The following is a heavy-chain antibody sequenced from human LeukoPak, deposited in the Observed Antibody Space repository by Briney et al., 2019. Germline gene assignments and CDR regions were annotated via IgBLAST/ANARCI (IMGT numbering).Heavy chain of an antibody. V-gene: IGHV1-18*04. J-gene: IGHJ5*02. Sequence: ASVKVSCKASGYTFTSYGISWVRQAPGQVLEWMGWISAYNGNTNYAQKLQGRVTMTTDTSTSTAYMELRSLRSDDTAVYYCARDPLGGAVADNWFDPWGQGTLVTVSS. CDR1: GYTFTSYG. CDR3: ARDPLGGAVADNWFDP. D-gene: IGHD3-16*01. CDR2: ISAYNGNT.